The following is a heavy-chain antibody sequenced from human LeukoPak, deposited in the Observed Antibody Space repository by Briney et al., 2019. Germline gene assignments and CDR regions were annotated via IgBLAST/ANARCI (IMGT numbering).Heavy chain of an antibody. D-gene: IGHD5-18*01. V-gene: IGHV4-59*12. Sequence: SETLSLTCTVSGGSISSYYWSWIRQPPGKGLEWIGYIYYSGSTNYNPSLKSRVTISGDTSKNQFSLKLSSVTAADTAVYYCARDYQGGYGDKTVDYWGQGTLVIVSS. CDR1: GGSISSYY. CDR3: ARDYQGGYGDKTVDY. J-gene: IGHJ4*02. CDR2: IYYSGST.